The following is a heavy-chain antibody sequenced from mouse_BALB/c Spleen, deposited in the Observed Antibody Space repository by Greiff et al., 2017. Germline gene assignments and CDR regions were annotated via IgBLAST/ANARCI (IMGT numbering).Heavy chain of an antibody. CDR2: ISSGGSYT. CDR3: ARPITTVVAFDY. CDR1: GFTFSSYG. D-gene: IGHD1-1*01. V-gene: IGHV5-6*01. J-gene: IGHJ2*01. Sequence: EVHLVESGGDLVKPGGSLKLSCAASGFTFSSYGMSWVRQTPDKRLEWVATISSGGSYTYYPDSVKGRFTISRDNAKNTLYLQMSSLKSEDTAMYYCARPITTVVAFDYWGQGTTLTVSS.